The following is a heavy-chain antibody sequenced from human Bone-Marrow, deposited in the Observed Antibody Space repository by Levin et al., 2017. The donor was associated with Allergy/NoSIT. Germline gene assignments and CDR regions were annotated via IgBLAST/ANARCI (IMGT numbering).Heavy chain of an antibody. J-gene: IGHJ4*02. V-gene: IGHV3-53*01. D-gene: IGHD2-8*02. Sequence: GALRLSCAASGFTVSNNYMSWVRQAPGKGLEGVSVIYSGGQTHYADSVRGRFTISRDSSNNTLYLQMNSLRAEDTAMYYCARAPSPGANWGQGTLVTVSS. CDR3: ARAPSPGAN. CDR2: IYSGGQT. CDR1: GFTVSNNY.